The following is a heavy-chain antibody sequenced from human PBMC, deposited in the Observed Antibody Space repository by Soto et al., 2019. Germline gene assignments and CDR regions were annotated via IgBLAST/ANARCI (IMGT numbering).Heavy chain of an antibody. CDR1: GGTFSSYA. J-gene: IGHJ6*02. CDR2: IIPIFGTA. V-gene: IGHV1-69*13. CDR3: ARDVSEVTNDYYYYGMDV. D-gene: IGHD2-8*01. Sequence: SVKVSCKASGGTFSSYAISWVRQAPGQGLEWMGGIIPIFGTANYAQKFQGRVTITADESTSTAYMELSSLRSEDTAVYYCARDVSEVTNDYYYYGMDVWGQGTKVTVSS.